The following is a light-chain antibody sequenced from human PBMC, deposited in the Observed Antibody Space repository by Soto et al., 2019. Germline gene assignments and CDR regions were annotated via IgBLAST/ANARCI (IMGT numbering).Light chain of an antibody. CDR3: QQYFRSPYT. CDR1: QSVSSSY. V-gene: IGKV3-20*01. J-gene: IGKJ2*01. Sequence: EIVLTQSPGTLSLSPGERATLSCRASQSVSSSYLAWYQQKPGQAPRLLIYGASNWATGIPDRFSGSGSGTDFTLAISRLEPEDFAMYHCQQYFRSPYTFGLGTKLEIK. CDR2: GAS.